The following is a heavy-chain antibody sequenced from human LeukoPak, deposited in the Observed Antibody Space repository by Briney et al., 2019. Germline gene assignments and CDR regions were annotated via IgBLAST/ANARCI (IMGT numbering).Heavy chain of an antibody. CDR2: INPNSGGT. CDR1: GYTFTGYY. CDR3: ARDDYYDSSGYYEHQH. D-gene: IGHD3-22*01. J-gene: IGHJ1*01. Sequence: ASVKVSCKASGYTFTGYYMHWVRPAPGQGLEWMGWINPNSGGTNYAQKFQGRVTMTRDTSISTAYMELSRLRSDDTAVYYCARDDYYDSSGYYEHQHWGQGTLVTVSS. V-gene: IGHV1-2*02.